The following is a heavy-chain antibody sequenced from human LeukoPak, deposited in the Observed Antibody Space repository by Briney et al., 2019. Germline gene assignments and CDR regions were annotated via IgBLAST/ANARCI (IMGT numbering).Heavy chain of an antibody. CDR1: GGSFSGYY. Sequence: SETLPLTCAVYGGSFSGYYWSWIRQPPGKGLEWIGEINHSGSTKYNPSLKSGVSISVDTSKNQFSLKLSSVTAADTAVYYCARAVVVSARNSFDIWGQGTMVTVSS. CDR3: ARAVVVSARNSFDI. D-gene: IGHD2-21*01. V-gene: IGHV4-34*01. J-gene: IGHJ3*02. CDR2: INHSGST.